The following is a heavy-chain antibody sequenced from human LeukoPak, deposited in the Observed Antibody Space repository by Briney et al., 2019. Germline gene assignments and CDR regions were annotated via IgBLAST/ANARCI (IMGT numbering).Heavy chain of an antibody. Sequence: SETLSLTCAVSGYSISSGYYWGWIRQPPGKGLEWIGSIYHSGSTYYNPSLKSRVTISVDTSKNQFSLKLSSVTAADTAVYYCAGPIDYGDAFDIWGQGTMVTVSS. CDR1: GYSISSGYY. CDR3: AGPIDYGDAFDI. CDR2: IYHSGST. J-gene: IGHJ3*02. D-gene: IGHD4-17*01. V-gene: IGHV4-38-2*01.